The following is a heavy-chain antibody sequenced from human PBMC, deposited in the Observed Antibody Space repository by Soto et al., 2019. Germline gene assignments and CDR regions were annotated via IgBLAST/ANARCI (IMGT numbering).Heavy chain of an antibody. CDR1: GGSISSSY. V-gene: IGHV4-59*08. CDR2: IYDSGST. D-gene: IGHD2-21*02. Sequence: SETLSLTCTVSGGSISSSYWSGIRQPPGKGLEWIGYIYDSGSTYYNSSLKSRVTMSVDTSKNQFSLKLSSVTAADTAVYYCARQLTYWGQPTPVTVS. J-gene: IGHJ4*02. CDR3: ARQLTY.